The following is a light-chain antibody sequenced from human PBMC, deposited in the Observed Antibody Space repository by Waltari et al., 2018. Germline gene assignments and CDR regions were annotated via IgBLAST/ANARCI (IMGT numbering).Light chain of an antibody. J-gene: IGKJ1*01. Sequence: IQMTPSPSPLAASAGAIVVLTCRASQSVNTCLAWYQQRPGKAPNLLIYRASSLQSGVPSRFSGRGSGTEFTLTINSLQPDDFASYYCQQYNSFPWTFGQGTKVEIK. CDR1: QSVNTC. V-gene: IGKV1-5*03. CDR2: RAS. CDR3: QQYNSFPWT.